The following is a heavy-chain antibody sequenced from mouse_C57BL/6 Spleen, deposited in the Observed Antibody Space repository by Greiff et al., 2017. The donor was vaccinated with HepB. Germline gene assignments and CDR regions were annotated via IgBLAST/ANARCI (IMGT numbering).Heavy chain of an antibody. CDR1: GYTFTDYN. V-gene: IGHV1-18*01. D-gene: IGHD2-2*01. Sequence: EVKLVESGPELVKPGASVKIPCKASGYTFTDYNMDWVKQSHGKSLEWIGDINPNNGGTIYNQKFKGKATLTVDKSSSTAYMELRSLTSEDTAVYYCARLGGYDAWYFDVWGTGTTVTVSS. CDR3: ARLGGYDAWYFDV. CDR2: INPNNGGT. J-gene: IGHJ1*03.